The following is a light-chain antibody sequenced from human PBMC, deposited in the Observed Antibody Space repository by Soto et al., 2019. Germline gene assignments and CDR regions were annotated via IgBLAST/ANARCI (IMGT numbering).Light chain of an antibody. V-gene: IGKV4-1*01. CDR3: QQYFTSPWT. Sequence: DIVMTQSPDSLAVSLGERATFNCKSSQSILDRSRNKYYLAWYQQKSGQPPKLLNYWASLREPGVPDRFTGSGSGTDFTLTFNSLQAEDVAVYYCQQYFTSPWTFGQGTKVEI. CDR1: QSILDRSRNKYY. CDR2: WAS. J-gene: IGKJ1*01.